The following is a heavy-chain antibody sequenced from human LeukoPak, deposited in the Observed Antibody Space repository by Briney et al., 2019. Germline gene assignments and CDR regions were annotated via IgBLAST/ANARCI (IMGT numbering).Heavy chain of an antibody. D-gene: IGHD6-13*01. Sequence: SETLSLTCTVSGYSISSGYYWGWIRQPPGKGLEWIGSIYHSGSTYYNPSLKSRVTISVDTSKNQFSLKLSSVTAADTAVYYCARVGSHAYRPGIGAHAKFDYWGQGTLVTVSS. V-gene: IGHV4-38-2*02. CDR1: GYSISSGYY. CDR3: ARVGSHAYRPGIGAHAKFDY. CDR2: IYHSGST. J-gene: IGHJ4*02.